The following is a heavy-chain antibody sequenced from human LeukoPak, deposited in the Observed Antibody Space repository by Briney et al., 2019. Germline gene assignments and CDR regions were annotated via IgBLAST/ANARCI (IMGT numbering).Heavy chain of an antibody. CDR1: GGSISCSNW. J-gene: IGHJ2*01. V-gene: IGHV4-4*02. CDR2: IYHSGST. D-gene: IGHD6-19*01. CDR3: ARIDSSGWSPWYFDL. Sequence: SETLSLTCAVSGGSISCSNWWSWVRQPPGKGLEWIGEIYHSGSTNYNPSLKSRVTISVDKSKNQFSLKLSSVTAADTAVYYCARIDSSGWSPWYFDLWGRGTLVTVSS.